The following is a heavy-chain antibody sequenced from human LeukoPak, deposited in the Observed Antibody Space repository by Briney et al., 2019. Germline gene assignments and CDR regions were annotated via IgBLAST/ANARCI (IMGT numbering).Heavy chain of an antibody. CDR3: ARDTYCSSTSCFPCYMDV. CDR2: INPSGGST. V-gene: IGHV1-46*01. D-gene: IGHD2-2*01. J-gene: IGHJ6*03. CDR1: GYTFTSYY. Sequence: ASVKVFCKASGYTFTSYYMHWVRQAPGQGLEWMGIINPSGGSTSYAQKFQGRVTMTRDTSTSIAYMELRSLRSDDTAVYYCARDTYCSSTSCFPCYMDVWGTGTTVTVS.